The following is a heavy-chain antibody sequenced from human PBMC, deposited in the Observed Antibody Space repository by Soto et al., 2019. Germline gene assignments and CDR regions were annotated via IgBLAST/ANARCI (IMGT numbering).Heavy chain of an antibody. CDR1: GFTFSSYG. V-gene: IGHV3-33*01. CDR2: IWYDGSNK. D-gene: IGHD4-17*01. J-gene: IGHJ3*02. CDR3: CSTVSTLDAFDI. Sequence: QVQLVESGGGVVQPGRSLRLSCAASGFTFSSYGMHWVRQAPGKGLEWVAVIWYDGSNKYYADSVKGRFTISRDNSKNTLYLQINSLRAEDTAVYHCCSTVSTLDAFDIWGQGTMVTVSS.